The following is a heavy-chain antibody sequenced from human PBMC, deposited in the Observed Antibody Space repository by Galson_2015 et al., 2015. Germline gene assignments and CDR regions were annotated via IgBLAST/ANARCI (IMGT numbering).Heavy chain of an antibody. CDR2: VNPNSGST. J-gene: IGHJ4*01. Sequence: SVKVSCKASGYAFSGYHIHWLRQAPGQGLEWMGRVNPNSGSTNYTQKFQGRITLTRDTSSPTAYMELNRLTSDDTAVYYCARGRQPLDYWGRGPLVTVSS. V-gene: IGHV1-2*06. CDR3: ARGRQPLDY. CDR1: GYAFSGYH. D-gene: IGHD6-25*01.